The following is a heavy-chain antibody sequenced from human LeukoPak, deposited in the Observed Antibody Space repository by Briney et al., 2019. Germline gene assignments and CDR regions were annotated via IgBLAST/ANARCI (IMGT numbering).Heavy chain of an antibody. CDR3: ARDQRVRRGYYYGMDV. Sequence: PGGSLRLSCAASGFTVSSNYMSWVRQAPGKGLEWVSVIYSGGSTYYADSVKGRFTISRDNSKNTLYLQMNSLRAEDTAVYYCARDQRVRRGYYYGMDVWGQGTTVTVSS. D-gene: IGHD2-8*01. CDR2: IYSGGST. J-gene: IGHJ6*02. V-gene: IGHV3-66*01. CDR1: GFTVSSNY.